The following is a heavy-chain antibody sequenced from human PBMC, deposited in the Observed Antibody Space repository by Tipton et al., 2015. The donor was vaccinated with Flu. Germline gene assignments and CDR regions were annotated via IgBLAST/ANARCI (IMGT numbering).Heavy chain of an antibody. D-gene: IGHD3-22*01. CDR3: ARDDGHYYDTSGYVDY. Sequence: GSLRLSCAVSGFTLTRYGMSWVRQAPGKGLEWISGFSISGGATFFADSVKGRFTISRDYYKNTLYLQMNSLRAEDTAVYYCARDDGHYYDTSGYVDYWGQGTLVTVSS. CDR2: FSISGGAT. V-gene: IGHV3-23*01. CDR1: GFTLTRYG. J-gene: IGHJ4*02.